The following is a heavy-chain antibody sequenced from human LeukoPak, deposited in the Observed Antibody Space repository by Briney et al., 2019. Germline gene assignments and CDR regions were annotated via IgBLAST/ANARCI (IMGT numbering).Heavy chain of an antibody. J-gene: IGHJ6*04. D-gene: IGHD3-10*01. CDR3: ARDLWLGEYYYYGMDV. Sequence: KPSETLSLTCTVSGGFISSYYWSWIRQPPGKGLEWIGYIYYSGSTNYNPSLKSRVTISVDTSKNQFSLKLSSVTAADTAVYYCARDLWLGEYYYYGMDVWGKGTTVTVSS. V-gene: IGHV4-59*01. CDR2: IYYSGST. CDR1: GGFISSYY.